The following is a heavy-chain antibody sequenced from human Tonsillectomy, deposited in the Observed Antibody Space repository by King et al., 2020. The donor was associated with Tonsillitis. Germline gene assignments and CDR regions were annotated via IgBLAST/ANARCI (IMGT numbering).Heavy chain of an antibody. CDR2: IIPIFGTA. CDR3: AREGYWSTTSCYSIGFGMDV. J-gene: IGHJ6*02. V-gene: IGHV1-69*01. D-gene: IGHD2-2*01. Sequence: QLVQSGAEVKKPGSSVKVSCKASGGTFSSYAISWVRQAPGQGLEWMGGIIPIFGTANYAQKFQGRVTITADESTSTAYMELSSLRSEDTAVYYCAREGYWSTTSCYSIGFGMDVWGQGTTVTVSS. CDR1: GGTFSSYA.